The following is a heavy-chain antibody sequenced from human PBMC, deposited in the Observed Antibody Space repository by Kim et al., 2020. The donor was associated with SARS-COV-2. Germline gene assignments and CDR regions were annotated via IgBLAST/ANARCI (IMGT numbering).Heavy chain of an antibody. D-gene: IGHD6-19*01. CDR3: ARAAVAGIGELDY. CDR1: GGSFSGYY. J-gene: IGHJ4*02. V-gene: IGHV4-34*01. Sequence: SETLSLTCAVYGGSFSGYYWSWIRQPPGKGLEWIGEINHSGSTNYNPSLKSRVTISVDTSKNQFSLKLSSVTAADTAVYYCARAAVAGIGELDYWGQGT. CDR2: INHSGST.